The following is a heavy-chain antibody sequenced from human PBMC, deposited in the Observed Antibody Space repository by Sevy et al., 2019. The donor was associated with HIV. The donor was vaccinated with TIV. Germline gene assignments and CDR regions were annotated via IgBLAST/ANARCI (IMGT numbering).Heavy chain of an antibody. CDR1: GGTFSSYA. CDR3: ARGGGSYYVPYYYYGMDV. D-gene: IGHD1-26*01. V-gene: IGHV1-69*13. Sequence: ASVKVSCKASGGTFSSYAISWVRQAPGQGLEWMGGIIPIFGTANYAQKFQGRVTITADESTSTVYMELSSLRSEDTAVYYCARGGGSYYVPYYYYGMDVWGQGTTVTVSS. J-gene: IGHJ6*02. CDR2: IIPIFGTA.